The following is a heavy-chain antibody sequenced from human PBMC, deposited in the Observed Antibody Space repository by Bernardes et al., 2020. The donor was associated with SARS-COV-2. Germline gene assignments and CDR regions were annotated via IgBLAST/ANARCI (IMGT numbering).Heavy chain of an antibody. Sequence: GGSLRLSCAASGFTFSSYSMNWVRQAPGKGLEWVSYISSSSTTTYYGDSVKGRFTISRDNAKNSLYLQMNSLRAEDTAVYYCARVSRVRIELFHYQRENDHWGQGTLVTVAS. CDR2: ISSSSTTT. D-gene: IGHD3-10*01. V-gene: IGHV3-48*01. CDR3: ARVSRVRIELFHYQRENDH. J-gene: IGHJ4*02. CDR1: GFTFSSYS.